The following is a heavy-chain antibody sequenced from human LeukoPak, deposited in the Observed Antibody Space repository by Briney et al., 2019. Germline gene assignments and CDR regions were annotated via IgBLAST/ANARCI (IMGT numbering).Heavy chain of an antibody. V-gene: IGHV1-69*04. D-gene: IGHD3-9*01. CDR3: ARDILTGYYSSTLFDY. CDR2: IIPILGIA. Sequence: SVKVSCKASGGTFSTYTISWVRQAPGQGLEWMGRIIPILGIANYAQKFQGRVTITADKSTSTAYMELSSLRSEDTAVYYCARDILTGYYSSTLFDYWGQGTLVTVSS. J-gene: IGHJ4*02. CDR1: GGTFSTYT.